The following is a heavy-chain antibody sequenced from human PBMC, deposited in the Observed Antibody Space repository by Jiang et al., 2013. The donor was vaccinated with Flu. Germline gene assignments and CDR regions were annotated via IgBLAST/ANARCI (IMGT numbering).Heavy chain of an antibody. CDR1: FSSYA. CDR2: IIPIFGTA. V-gene: IGHV1-69*01. CDR3: AREGIVGATTWIDY. D-gene: IGHD1-26*01. J-gene: IGHJ4*02. Sequence: FSSYAISWVRQAPGQGLEWMGGIIPIFGTANYAQKFQGRVTITADESTSTAYMELSSLRSEDTAVYYCAREGIVGATTWIDYWGQGTLVTVSS.